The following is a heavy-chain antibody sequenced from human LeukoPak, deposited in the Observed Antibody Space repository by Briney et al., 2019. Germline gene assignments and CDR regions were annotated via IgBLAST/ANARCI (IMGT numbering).Heavy chain of an antibody. CDR2: IYYSGST. CDR3: ARASISLYYYDSSGYATFDI. J-gene: IGHJ3*02. D-gene: IGHD3-22*01. CDR1: GGSISSSSYY. Sequence: SETLSLTCTVSGGSISSSSYYWGWIRQPPGKGLEWIGSIYYSGSTYYNPSLKSRVTISVDTSKNQFSLKLSSVTAADTAVYYCARASISLYYYDSSGYATFDIWGQGTMVTVSS. V-gene: IGHV4-39*07.